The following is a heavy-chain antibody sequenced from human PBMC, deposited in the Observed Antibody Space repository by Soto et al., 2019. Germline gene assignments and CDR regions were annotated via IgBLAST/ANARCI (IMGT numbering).Heavy chain of an antibody. CDR2: ISASGGGT. J-gene: IGHJ4*01. V-gene: IGHV3-23*01. Sequence: GSLRLSCAASGFTFSSSVMSWVRQAPGKGPEWVSTISASGGGTFYVDSVEGRFTISRDNSQNTLYLQMNSLRAEDTALYYCAKSERFDPWGQGTLVTVSS. CDR3: AKSERFDP. CDR1: GFTFSSSV. D-gene: IGHD1-1*01.